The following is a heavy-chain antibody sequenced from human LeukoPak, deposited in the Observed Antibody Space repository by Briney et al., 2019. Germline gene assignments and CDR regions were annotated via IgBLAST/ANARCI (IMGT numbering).Heavy chain of an antibody. J-gene: IGHJ3*02. V-gene: IGHV1-24*01. CDR2: FDPEDGET. CDR1: GYTLTELS. CDR3: ATTYYDSSGRGAFDI. Sequence: ASVKVSCKVSGYTLTELSMHWVRQAPGKGLEWMGGFDPEDGETIYAQKFQGRVTMTEDTSTDTAYMELSSLRSEDTAVYYCATTYYDSSGRGAFDIWGQGTMVTVSS. D-gene: IGHD3-22*01.